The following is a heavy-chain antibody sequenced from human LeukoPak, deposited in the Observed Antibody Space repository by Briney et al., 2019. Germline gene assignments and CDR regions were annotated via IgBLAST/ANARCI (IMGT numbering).Heavy chain of an antibody. J-gene: IGHJ5*02. CDR1: GGSFSGYY. V-gene: IGHV4-34*01. CDR2: INHSGST. CDR3: ARASRRIRLWSLSPFDP. Sequence: SETLSLTCAVYGGSFSGYYWSWIRQPPGKGLEWIGEINHSGSTNYNPSLKSRVTISVDTSKNQFSLKLSSVTAADTAVYYCARASRRIRLWSLSPFDPWGQGTLVTVSS. D-gene: IGHD5-18*01.